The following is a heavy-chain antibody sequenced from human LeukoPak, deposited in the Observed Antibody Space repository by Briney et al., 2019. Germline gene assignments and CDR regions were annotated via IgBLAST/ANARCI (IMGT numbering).Heavy chain of an antibody. CDR2: IYSGGNT. Sequence: GGSLRLSCAASGFTVSSNYMSWVRQAPGKGLEWVSIIYSGGNTFYADSVKSRFTISRDNSKNTLYLQMNSLRAEDTAVYYCARVTGGSCSYWGQGTLVTVSS. CDR1: GFTVSSNY. V-gene: IGHV3-53*01. CDR3: ARVTGGSCSY. D-gene: IGHD2-15*01. J-gene: IGHJ4*02.